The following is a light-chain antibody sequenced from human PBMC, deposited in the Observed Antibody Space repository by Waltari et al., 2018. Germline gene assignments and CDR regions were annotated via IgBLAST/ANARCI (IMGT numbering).Light chain of an antibody. J-gene: IGLJ3*02. Sequence: YDLTQSPSLSASPGQTASITCSADQLGQTYVSWYQLRPGQSPLLVIYDDSRRPSGIPARFSGSNSGNTATLTITGTQSMDEADYYCQAWDGVAVVFGGGTQLTVL. CDR1: QLGQTY. CDR3: QAWDGVAVV. V-gene: IGLV3-1*01. CDR2: DDS.